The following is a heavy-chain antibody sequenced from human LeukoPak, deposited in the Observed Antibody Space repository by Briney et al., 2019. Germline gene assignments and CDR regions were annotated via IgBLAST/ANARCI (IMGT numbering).Heavy chain of an antibody. CDR3: AKAGSGWPRWGDY. Sequence: PGGSLRLSCAASGFTFSSYAMSWVRQAPGKGLEWVSAISGSGGSTYYADSVKGRFTISGDNSKNTLYLQMNSLRAEDTAVYYCAKAGSGWPRWGDYWGQGTLVTVSS. CDR1: GFTFSSYA. CDR2: ISGSGGST. J-gene: IGHJ4*02. D-gene: IGHD6-19*01. V-gene: IGHV3-23*01.